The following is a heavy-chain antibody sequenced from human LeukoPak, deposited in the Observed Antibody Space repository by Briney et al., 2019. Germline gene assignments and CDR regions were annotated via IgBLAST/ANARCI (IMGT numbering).Heavy chain of an antibody. CDR1: GGSISSYY. D-gene: IGHD2-15*01. CDR3: ARHSSVVRGWFDP. CDR2: IYASGRT. J-gene: IGHJ5*02. V-gene: IGHV4-4*09. Sequence: PSETLSLTCTVSGGSISSYYWSWIRQPPGKGLEWVGYIYASGRTNYNPSLKSRVTLSVDTSKNQFSLKLTSVTAADTAMYYCARHSSVVRGWFDPWGQGTLVTVSS.